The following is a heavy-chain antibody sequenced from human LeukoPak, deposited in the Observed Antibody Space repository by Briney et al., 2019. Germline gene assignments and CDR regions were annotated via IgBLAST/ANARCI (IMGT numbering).Heavy chain of an antibody. CDR3: ARDPRGGNFDI. V-gene: IGHV3-21*01. CDR2: ISSSSSYI. CDR1: GFTFSSYS. J-gene: IGHJ3*02. D-gene: IGHD1-26*01. Sequence: GGSLRLSCAASGFTFSSYSMNWVRQAPGKGLEWVSSISSSSSYIYYADSVKGRFTISRDNAKNSLYLQMNGLRAEDTAVYYCARDPRGGNFDIWGQGTMVTVSS.